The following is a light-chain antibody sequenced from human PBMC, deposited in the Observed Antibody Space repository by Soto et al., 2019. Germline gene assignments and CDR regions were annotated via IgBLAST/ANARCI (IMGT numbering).Light chain of an antibody. J-gene: IGLJ2*01. CDR1: SSDVGSYNR. CDR3: SSYTSSSTYVV. CDR2: EVG. Sequence: QSALTQPPSVSGSPGQSVTISCTGTSSDVGSYNRVSWYQQPPGTAPKLMIYEVGHRPSGVPDRFSGSKSGNTASLTISGLQAEDEADYYCSSYTSSSTYVVFGGGTKVTVL. V-gene: IGLV2-18*02.